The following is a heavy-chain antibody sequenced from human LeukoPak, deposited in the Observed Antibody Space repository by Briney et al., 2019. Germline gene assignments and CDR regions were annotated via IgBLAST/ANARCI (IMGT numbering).Heavy chain of an antibody. CDR1: GFTFSSYA. J-gene: IGHJ4*02. V-gene: IGHV3-30*01. Sequence: GGSLRLSCAASGFTFSSYAMHWVRQAPGKGLEWVAVISYDGSNKYYADSVKGRFTISRDNSKNTLYLQMNSLRAEDTAVYYCARGGADSYNCNYVAQVVYWGQGTLVTVSS. CDR2: ISYDGSNK. D-gene: IGHD1-7*01. CDR3: ARGGADSYNCNYVAQVVY.